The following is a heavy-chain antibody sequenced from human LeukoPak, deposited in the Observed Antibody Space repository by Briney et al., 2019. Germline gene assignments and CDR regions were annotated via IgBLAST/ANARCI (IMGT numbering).Heavy chain of an antibody. D-gene: IGHD6-6*01. CDR2: ISYSGST. CDR1: GGSFSGSNYY. J-gene: IGHJ4*02. V-gene: IGHV4-39*01. CDR3: ASVRGIAARALGY. Sequence: SETLSLTCTVSGGSFSGSNYYWGWIRQPPGQGLEWIGSISYSGSTYYNPSLKSRVTVSVDTSKNQFSLKLSSVTAADTAVYYCASVRGIAARALGYWGQGTLVTVSS.